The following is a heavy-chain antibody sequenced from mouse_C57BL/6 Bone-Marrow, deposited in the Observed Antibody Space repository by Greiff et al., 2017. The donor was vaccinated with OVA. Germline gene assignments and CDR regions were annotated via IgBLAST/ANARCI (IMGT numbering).Heavy chain of an antibody. CDR1: GFSLSTSGMG. CDR3: ARSLYYYSFDY. Sequence: QVTLKECGPGILQSSQTLSLTCSFSGFSLSTSGMGVSWIRQPSGKGLEWLAHIYWDDDKRYNSSLKRRLTISKDTSRNQVFLKITSVDTADTATYYCARSLYYYSFDYWGQGTTLTVSS. D-gene: IGHD1-1*01. J-gene: IGHJ2*01. V-gene: IGHV8-12*01. CDR2: IYWDDDK.